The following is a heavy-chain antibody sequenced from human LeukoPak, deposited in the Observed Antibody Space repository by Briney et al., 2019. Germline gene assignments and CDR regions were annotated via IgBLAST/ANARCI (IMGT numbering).Heavy chain of an antibody. V-gene: IGHV3-30-3*01. CDR2: ISYDGSNK. CDR3: TRGCSNNWSCFEY. D-gene: IGHD1-1*01. J-gene: IGHJ4*02. Sequence: PGRSLRLSCAASGFSFSRYAMHWVRQAPGKGLEWVAVISYDGSNKYYADSVKGRFTISRDNSKNTLYLQMNNLRAEDTAVSYCTRGCSNNWSCFEYWGQGTLVTVSS. CDR1: GFSFSRYA.